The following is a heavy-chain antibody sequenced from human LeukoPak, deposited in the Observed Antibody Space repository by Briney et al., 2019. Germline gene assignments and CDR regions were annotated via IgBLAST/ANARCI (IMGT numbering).Heavy chain of an antibody. V-gene: IGHV4-59*01. CDR1: GGSISTYY. CDR2: ISYIGNT. D-gene: IGHD5-18*01. Sequence: SETLSLTCTVSGGSISTYYWSWVRQPPGKGLEWIGYISYIGNTKYNPSLKSRVTISIDTSKNQLSLKLSPVTAADTAVYYCARSTVDTAMVLGYWGQGTLITVSS. J-gene: IGHJ4*02. CDR3: ARSTVDTAMVLGY.